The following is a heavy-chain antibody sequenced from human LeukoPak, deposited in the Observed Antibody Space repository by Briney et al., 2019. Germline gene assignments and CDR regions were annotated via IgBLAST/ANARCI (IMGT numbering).Heavy chain of an antibody. CDR1: GFTFSSYA. CDR3: ARELRYFDWLPLVN. CDR2: ISYDGGNK. D-gene: IGHD3-9*01. Sequence: PGGSLRLSCAASGFTFSSYAMHWVRQAPGKGLEWVAVISYDGGNKYYADSVKGRFTISRDNSKNTLYLQMNSLRAEDTAVYYCARELRYFDWLPLVNWGQGTLVTV. V-gene: IGHV3-30-3*01. J-gene: IGHJ4*02.